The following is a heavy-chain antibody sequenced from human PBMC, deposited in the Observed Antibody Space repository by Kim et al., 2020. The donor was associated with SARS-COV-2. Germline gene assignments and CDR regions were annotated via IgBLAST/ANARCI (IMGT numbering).Heavy chain of an antibody. CDR2: IKPDGSEE. J-gene: IGHJ4*02. CDR3: VRVDDNCEH. CDR1: GFTFSTYW. V-gene: IGHV3-7*03. Sequence: GGSLRLSCAASGFTFSTYWMSWVRQAPGKGLEWVANIKPDGSEEYYVDSVKGRFSISRDNAKKSMYLQMNSLRAEDTAVYYCVRVDDNCEHGGQGSLLTVSS. D-gene: IGHD2-21*01.